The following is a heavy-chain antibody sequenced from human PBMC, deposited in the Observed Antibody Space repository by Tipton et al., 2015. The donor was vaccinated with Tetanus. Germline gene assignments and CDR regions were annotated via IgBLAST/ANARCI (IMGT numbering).Heavy chain of an antibody. CDR2: VYYSGDT. V-gene: IGHV4-31*03. CDR1: GGSISSGGFF. D-gene: IGHD3-16*01. CDR3: ARDRGGDRVVRLNWFDP. Sequence: TLSLTCTVSGGSISSGGFFWNWLRQSPGKGLEWIEYVYYSGDTYYNPSLKSRVTISVDTYKNQFSLDLYSVTAAATAVYYCARDRGGDRVVRLNWFDPWGQGTRVSVSS. J-gene: IGHJ5*02.